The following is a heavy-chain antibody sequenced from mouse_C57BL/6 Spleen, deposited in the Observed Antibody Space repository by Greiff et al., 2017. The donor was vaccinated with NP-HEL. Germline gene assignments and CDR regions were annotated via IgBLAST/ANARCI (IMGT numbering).Heavy chain of an antibody. Sequence: EVQLQQSGPGLVKPSQSLSLTCSVTGYSITSGYYWNWIRQFPGNKLEWMGYISYDGSNNYNPSLKNRISITRDTSKNQFFLKLNSVTTEDTATYYCAREGGYDYDAYWGQGTLVTVSA. V-gene: IGHV3-6*01. CDR2: ISYDGSN. CDR1: GYSITSGYY. D-gene: IGHD2-4*01. J-gene: IGHJ3*01. CDR3: AREGGYDYDAY.